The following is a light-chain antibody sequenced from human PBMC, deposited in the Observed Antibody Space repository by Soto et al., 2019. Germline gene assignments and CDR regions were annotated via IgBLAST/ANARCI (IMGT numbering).Light chain of an antibody. Sequence: DIEMSRSPSSLCSSVGDRVTITCRASQSISSYLNWYQQKPGKAPKLLIYAASSLQSGVPSRFSGSGYGTDFNLTISSLQTEDFATYYCQQSYSTPITFGQGTRLEIK. V-gene: IGKV1-39*01. CDR2: AAS. CDR3: QQSYSTPIT. CDR1: QSISSY. J-gene: IGKJ5*01.